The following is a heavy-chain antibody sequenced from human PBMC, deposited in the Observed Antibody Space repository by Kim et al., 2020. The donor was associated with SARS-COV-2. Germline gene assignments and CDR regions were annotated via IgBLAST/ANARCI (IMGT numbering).Heavy chain of an antibody. D-gene: IGHD5-12*01. CDR2: ISAYNGNT. V-gene: IGHV1-18*01. Sequence: ASVKVSCKASGYTFTSYGISWVRQAPGQGLEWMGWISAYNGNTNYAQKLQGRVTMTTDTSTSTAYMELRSLRSDDTAVYYCARDWEPTGDGYNLFSHEDAFDIWGQGTMVTVSS. CDR1: GYTFTSYG. CDR3: ARDWEPTGDGYNLFSHEDAFDI. J-gene: IGHJ3*02.